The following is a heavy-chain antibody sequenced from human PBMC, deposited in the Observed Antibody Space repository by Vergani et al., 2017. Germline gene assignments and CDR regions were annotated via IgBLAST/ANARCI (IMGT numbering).Heavy chain of an antibody. D-gene: IGHD3-10*01. CDR1: GFTFSSYS. Sequence: EVQLVESGGGLVKPGGSLRLSCAASGFTFSSYSMNWVRQAPGKGLEWVSSISSSSSYIYYADSVKGRFTIPRDNAKNSLYLQMNSLRAEDTAVYYCARGRDTMVRGLGYYYYYMDVWGKGTTVTVSS. V-gene: IGHV3-21*01. CDR2: ISSSSSYI. J-gene: IGHJ6*03. CDR3: ARGRDTMVRGLGYYYYYMDV.